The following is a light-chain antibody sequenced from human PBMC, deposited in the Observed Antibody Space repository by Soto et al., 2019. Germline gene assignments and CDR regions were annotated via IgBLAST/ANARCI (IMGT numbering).Light chain of an antibody. CDR3: QQYYNIPSFT. V-gene: IGKV4-1*01. Sequence: DIVMTQSPDSLAVSLGERATINCKSSQSVLYNNNNKNYLAWYQQKPGQPPKLLIYWASTRESGVPDRFSGSGSGTDFTLTISSLQTEDVAVYYCQQYYNIPSFTFGPGTKVEI. CDR1: QSVLYNNNNKNY. J-gene: IGKJ3*01. CDR2: WAS.